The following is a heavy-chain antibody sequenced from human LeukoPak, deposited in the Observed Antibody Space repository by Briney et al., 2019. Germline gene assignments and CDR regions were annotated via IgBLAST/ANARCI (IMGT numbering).Heavy chain of an antibody. CDR2: FDPEDGET. CDR3: ATSTMVRGVIPLYYYGMDV. Sequence: ASVKVSCKVSGYTLAELSMHWVRQAPGKGLEWMGGFDPEDGETIYAQKFQGRVTMTEDASTDTAYMELSSLRSEDTAVYYCATSTMVRGVIPLYYYGMDVWGQGTTVTVSS. V-gene: IGHV1-24*01. D-gene: IGHD3-10*01. CDR1: GYTLAELS. J-gene: IGHJ6*02.